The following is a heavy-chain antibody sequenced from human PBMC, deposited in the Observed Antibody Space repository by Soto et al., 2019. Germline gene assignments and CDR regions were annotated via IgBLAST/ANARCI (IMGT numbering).Heavy chain of an antibody. V-gene: IGHV5-51*01. CDR3: ARHVRDDIGRKLDY. CDR1: GYSFSSSW. J-gene: IGHJ4*02. CDR2: IYPDDSDT. Sequence: PGESLKISCKGSGYSFSSSWIGWVRQMPGKGLEWMGIIYPDDSDTTYSPPFEGHVTISVDESITTAYLQWSSLKASDTAMYYCARHVRDDIGRKLDYWGQGTLVTVSS.